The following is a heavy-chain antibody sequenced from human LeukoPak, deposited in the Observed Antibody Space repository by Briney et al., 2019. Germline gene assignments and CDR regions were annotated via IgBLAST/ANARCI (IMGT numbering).Heavy chain of an antibody. Sequence: ASVKVSCKVSGYSLTVLSMHWVRQAPGKGLEWMGDFDPEDGEAIYAQKFQSTVTMTEDTSTDTAYMELTSLRSEDTAVYYCAALGYCNSTSCYTFDYWGQGTLVTVSS. CDR1: GYSLTVLS. CDR3: AALGYCNSTSCYTFDY. V-gene: IGHV1-24*01. J-gene: IGHJ4*02. D-gene: IGHD2-2*02. CDR2: FDPEDGEA.